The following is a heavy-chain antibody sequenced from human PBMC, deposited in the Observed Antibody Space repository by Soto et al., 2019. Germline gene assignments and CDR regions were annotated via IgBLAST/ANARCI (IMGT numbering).Heavy chain of an antibody. D-gene: IGHD6-19*01. J-gene: IGHJ3*02. CDR2: ISYDGSNK. CDR1: GFTFSSYG. CDR3: AKDPYSSGSWGAFDI. Sequence: QVQLVESGGGVVQPGRSLRLSCAASGFTFSSYGMHWVRQAPGKGLEWVAVISYDGSNKYYADSVKGRFTISRDNSKNTLYLQMNSLRAEDTAVYYCAKDPYSSGSWGAFDIWGQGTMVTVSS. V-gene: IGHV3-30*18.